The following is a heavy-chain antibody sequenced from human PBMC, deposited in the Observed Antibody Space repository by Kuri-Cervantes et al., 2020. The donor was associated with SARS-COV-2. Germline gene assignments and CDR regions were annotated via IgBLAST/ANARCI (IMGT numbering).Heavy chain of an antibody. CDR1: GGSFSGYY. CDR3: ARDARIYGDYVKSPPYFDY. V-gene: IGHV4-34*01. J-gene: IGHJ4*02. CDR2: INHSGST. Sequence: SQTLSLTCAVYGGSFSGYYWSWIRQPPGKGLEWIGEINHSGSTNYNPSLKSRVTISVDKSKNQFSLKLSSVTAADTAVYYCARDARIYGDYVKSPPYFDYWGQGTLVTVSS. D-gene: IGHD3-16*01.